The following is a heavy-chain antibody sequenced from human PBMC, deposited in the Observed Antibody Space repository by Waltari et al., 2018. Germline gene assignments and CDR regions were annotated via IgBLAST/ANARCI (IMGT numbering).Heavy chain of an antibody. CDR1: GFTFSSSV. D-gene: IGHD6-13*01. Sequence: QVHLVESGGGVVQPGRSLRLSCAASGFTFSSSVMHWVRQAPGKGLEWGAVRLYDGSNKYYADSVKGRITISRDNSKNTLYLQMNSLRAEDTAVYYCARDAGQQHYYYGMDVWGQGTTVTVSS. J-gene: IGHJ6*02. V-gene: IGHV3-30-3*01. CDR2: RLYDGSNK. CDR3: ARDAGQQHYYYGMDV.